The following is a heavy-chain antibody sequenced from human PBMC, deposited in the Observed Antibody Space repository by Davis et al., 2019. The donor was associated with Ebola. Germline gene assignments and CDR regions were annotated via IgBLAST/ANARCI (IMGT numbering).Heavy chain of an antibody. Sequence: ASVKVSCKASGYTFTGYYMHWVRQAPGQGLEWMGRINPNSGGTNYAQKLQGRVTMTTDTSTSTAYMELRSLRSDDTAVYYCAREWCGHYGSGSCGMDVWGKGTTVTVSS. CDR3: AREWCGHYGSGSCGMDV. CDR1: GYTFTGYY. V-gene: IGHV1-2*06. J-gene: IGHJ6*04. D-gene: IGHD3-10*01. CDR2: INPNSGGT.